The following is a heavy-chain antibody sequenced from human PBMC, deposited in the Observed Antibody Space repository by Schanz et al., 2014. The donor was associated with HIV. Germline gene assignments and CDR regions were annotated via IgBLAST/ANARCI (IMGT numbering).Heavy chain of an antibody. CDR2: VNPESGNT. J-gene: IGHJ2*01. V-gene: IGHV1-8*01. CDR1: GYTFSRSA. CDR3: VRAASFHFDKEGYYRNWYFDF. Sequence: QVQLVQSGTEVAQPGASVKVSCKASGYTFSRSAISWVRQAPGQGLEWMGWVNPESGNTGMADKFLGRLSLTRFTSTGTAYMELDSLRSEDTAIYYCVRAASFHFDKEGYYRNWYFDFWGRGTLVAVSS. D-gene: IGHD1-26*01.